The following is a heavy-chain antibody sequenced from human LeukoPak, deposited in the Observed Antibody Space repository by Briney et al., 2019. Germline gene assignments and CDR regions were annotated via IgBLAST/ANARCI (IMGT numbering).Heavy chain of an antibody. J-gene: IGHJ4*02. D-gene: IGHD1-26*01. Sequence: GGSLRLSCAASGFTFDDYAMHWVRQAPGKGLEWVSGISWNSGSIGYADSVKGRFTISRDNAKNSLYLQMNSLRAEDTALYYCAKALRGSSFDYWGQGTLVTVSS. V-gene: IGHV3-9*01. CDR2: ISWNSGSI. CDR1: GFTFDDYA. CDR3: AKALRGSSFDY.